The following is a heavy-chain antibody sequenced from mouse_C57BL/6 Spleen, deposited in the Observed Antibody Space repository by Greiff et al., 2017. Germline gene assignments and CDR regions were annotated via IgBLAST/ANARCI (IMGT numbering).Heavy chain of an antibody. CDR2: ISYDGSN. J-gene: IGHJ1*03. Sequence: EVKLVESGPGLVKPSQSLSLTCSVTGYSITSGYYWNWIRQFPGNKLEWMGYISYDGSNNYNPSLKNRISITRDTSKNQFFLKLNSVTTEDTATYYCAREEASTVVGYFDVWGTGTTVTVSS. V-gene: IGHV3-6*01. CDR3: AREEASTVVGYFDV. D-gene: IGHD1-1*01. CDR1: GYSITSGYY.